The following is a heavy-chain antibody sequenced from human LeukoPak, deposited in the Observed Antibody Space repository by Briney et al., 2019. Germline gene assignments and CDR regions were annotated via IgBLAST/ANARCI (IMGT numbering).Heavy chain of an antibody. CDR2: ISYDGSNK. V-gene: IGHV3-30-3*01. Sequence: GGSLRLSCAASGFTFSSYAMRWVRQAPGKGLEWVAVISYDGSNKYYADSVKGRFTISRDNSKNTLYLQMNSLRAEDTAVYYCARGFIAVAGGVDYWGQGTLVTVSS. CDR1: GFTFSSYA. CDR3: ARGFIAVAGGVDY. J-gene: IGHJ4*02. D-gene: IGHD6-19*01.